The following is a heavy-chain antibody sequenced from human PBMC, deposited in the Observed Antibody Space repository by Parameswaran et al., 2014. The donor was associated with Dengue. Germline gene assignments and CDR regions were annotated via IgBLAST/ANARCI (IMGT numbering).Heavy chain of an antibody. Sequence: VRQPPGKGLEWVSSISSSSSYIYYADSVKGRFTISRDNAKSSLYLQMNSLRAEDTAVYYCAREDGSGSYYAFDIWGQGTMVTVSS. CDR2: ISSSSSYI. CDR3: AREDGSGSYYAFDI. D-gene: IGHD3-10*01. J-gene: IGHJ3*02. V-gene: IGHV3-21*01.